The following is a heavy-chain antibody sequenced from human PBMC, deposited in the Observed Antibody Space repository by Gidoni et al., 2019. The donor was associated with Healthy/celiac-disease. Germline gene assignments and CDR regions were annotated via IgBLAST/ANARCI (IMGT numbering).Heavy chain of an antibody. D-gene: IGHD4-17*01. CDR2: IKQDGSEK. Sequence: EVQLVESGGGLVQPGGSLRLSCAASGFTFSSYWMSWVRQAPGKGLEWVANIKQDGSEKYYVDSGKGRFTISRDNAKNSLYLQMNSLRAEDTAVYYCARDLRVTTNYYYYYGMDVWGQGTTVTVSS. CDR1: GFTFSSYW. V-gene: IGHV3-7*01. CDR3: ARDLRVTTNYYYYYGMDV. J-gene: IGHJ6*02.